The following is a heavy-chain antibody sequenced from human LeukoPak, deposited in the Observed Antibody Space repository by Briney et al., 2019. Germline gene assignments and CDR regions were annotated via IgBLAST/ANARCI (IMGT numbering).Heavy chain of an antibody. J-gene: IGHJ4*02. V-gene: IGHV3-30-3*01. CDR1: GFTFSSYA. D-gene: IGHD4-11*01. Sequence: GGSLRLSCAASGFTFSSYAMHWVRQAPGKGLEWVAVISYDGSNKYYADSVKGRFTISRDNSKNTLYLQMNSLGAEDTAVYYCARAGYSNYPYYFDYWGQGTLVTVSS. CDR2: ISYDGSNK. CDR3: ARAGYSNYPYYFDY.